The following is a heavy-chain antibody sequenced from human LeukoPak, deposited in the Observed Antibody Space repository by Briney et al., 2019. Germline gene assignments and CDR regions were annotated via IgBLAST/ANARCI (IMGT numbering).Heavy chain of an antibody. V-gene: IGHV4-34*01. D-gene: IGHD2-15*01. CDR2: INHSGST. J-gene: IGHJ6*02. CDR3: ARGDIVVVVAAEVRNYYYGMDV. Sequence: SETLSLTCAVYGGSFSGYSWSWIRQPPGKGLEWIGEINHSGSTNYNPSLKSRVTISVDTSKNQFSLKLSSVTAADTAVYYCARGDIVVVVAAEVRNYYYGMDVWGQGTTVTVSS. CDR1: GGSFSGYS.